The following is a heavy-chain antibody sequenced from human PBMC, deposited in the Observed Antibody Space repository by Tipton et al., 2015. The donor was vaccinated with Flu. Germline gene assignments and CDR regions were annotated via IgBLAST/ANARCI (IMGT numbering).Heavy chain of an antibody. CDR2: IYISGST. CDR3: ARARIYQGADS. CDR1: GGSVTSDDYY. J-gene: IGHJ4*02. D-gene: IGHD2-2*01. Sequence: LRLSCTVSGGSVTSDDYYWNWLRQPAGKALEWIGRIYISGSTNYNPSLRGRVGISLDTSKNQFSLKLNSVTAADSSIYYCARARIYQGADSWGQGTLVTVSS. V-gene: IGHV4-61*02.